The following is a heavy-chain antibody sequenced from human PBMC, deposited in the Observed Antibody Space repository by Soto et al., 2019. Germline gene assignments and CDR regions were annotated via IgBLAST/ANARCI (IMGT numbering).Heavy chain of an antibody. D-gene: IGHD6-13*01. CDR3: AKDGQQLHYWYFDL. CDR1: GFTFSSYA. J-gene: IGHJ2*01. Sequence: EVQLLESGGGLVQPGGSLRLSCAASGFTFSSYAMSWVRQAPGKGLEWVSAISGSGGSTYYADSVKGRFTISRDNSKNTLDLQMNSLRADDTAVYDCAKDGQQLHYWYFDLWGRGSLVTVSS. V-gene: IGHV3-23*01. CDR2: ISGSGGST.